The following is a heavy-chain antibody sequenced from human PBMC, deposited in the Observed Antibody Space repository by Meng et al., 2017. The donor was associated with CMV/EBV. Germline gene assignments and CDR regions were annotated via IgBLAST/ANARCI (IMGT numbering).Heavy chain of an antibody. CDR2: INPSGGSQ. J-gene: IGHJ4*02. Sequence: GLTLTSYCFYWIGQAPGQGLEWIEIINPSGGSQSYAQKVQGRVTMTTDTTTSTVYMELSSLRYEDTAVYYCAREGEGVVAATPHFDYWGQGTLVTVSS. CDR3: AREGEGVVAATPHFDY. D-gene: IGHD2-15*01. CDR1: GLTLTSYC. V-gene: IGHV1-46*01.